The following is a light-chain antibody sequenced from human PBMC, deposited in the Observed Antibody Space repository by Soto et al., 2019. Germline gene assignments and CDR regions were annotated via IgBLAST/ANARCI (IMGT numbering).Light chain of an antibody. J-gene: IGKJ1*01. Sequence: ERVLSQSPASLSVSPGERATLSCRASQSVSSNLAWYQQKPGQAPRLLIYGASTRATGIPARFSGSGSGTEFTHTISSLQSEDFAVYYCQQYNNWPPWTFGQGPKVDIK. CDR1: QSVSSN. CDR3: QQYNNWPPWT. V-gene: IGKV3-15*01. CDR2: GAS.